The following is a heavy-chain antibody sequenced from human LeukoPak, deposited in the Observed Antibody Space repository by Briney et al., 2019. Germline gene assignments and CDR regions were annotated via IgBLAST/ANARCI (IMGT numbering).Heavy chain of an antibody. V-gene: IGHV4-34*01. CDR2: INHSGST. D-gene: IGHD4-17*01. J-gene: IGHJ6*02. CDR1: GGSFRGYY. Sequence: SETLSLTGAVYGGSFRGYYWSWIRQPPGKGLEWMGEINHSGSTNYNPSLKSRVTISVDTSKNQFSLKLSSVTPEDTAVYYCARAQMDYGDYGYYYGMDVWGQGTTVTVSS. CDR3: ARAQMDYGDYGYYYGMDV.